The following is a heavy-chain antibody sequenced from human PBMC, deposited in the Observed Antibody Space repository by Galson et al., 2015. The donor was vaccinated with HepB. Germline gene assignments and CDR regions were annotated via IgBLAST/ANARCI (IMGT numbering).Heavy chain of an antibody. J-gene: IGHJ6*02. CDR2: INHSGST. D-gene: IGHD4-17*01. Sequence: SETLSLTCAVYGGSFSGYYWSWIRQPPGKGLEWIGEINHSGSTNYNPSLKSRVTISVDTSKNQFSLKLSSVTAADTAVYYCACLQGLRSYNRGYYYYGMDVWGQGTTVTVSS. V-gene: IGHV4-34*01. CDR1: GGSFSGYY. CDR3: ACLQGLRSYNRGYYYYGMDV.